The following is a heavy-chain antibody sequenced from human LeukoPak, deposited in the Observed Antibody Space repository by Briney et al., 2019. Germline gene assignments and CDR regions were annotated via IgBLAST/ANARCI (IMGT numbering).Heavy chain of an antibody. D-gene: IGHD4-17*01. Sequence: ASVKVPCKASGYTFTSYPISWVRQAPGQGLEWMGWITTYNDNTNYAQKLQGRVTMTTDTSTSTAYMDLRGLRSDDTAVYYCARGYDYGDYVGDFDYWGQGTLVTVSS. J-gene: IGHJ4*02. CDR2: ITTYNDNT. CDR1: GYTFTSYP. V-gene: IGHV1-18*01. CDR3: ARGYDYGDYVGDFDY.